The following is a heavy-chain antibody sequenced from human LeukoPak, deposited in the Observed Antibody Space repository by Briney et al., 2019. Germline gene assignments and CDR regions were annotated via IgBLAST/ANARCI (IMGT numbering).Heavy chain of an antibody. CDR3: AKMHCSSTSCYPTLDY. CDR1: GFAFSSQA. V-gene: IGHV3-23*01. CDR2: ISDSGSLT. J-gene: IGHJ4*02. D-gene: IGHD2-2*01. Sequence: GGSLRLSCVASGFAFSSQAMGWVRQAPGKGLEWVSVISDSGSLTYYADAVKGRFTISRDNSKNTLFLELNSLRAEDTAVYYCAKMHCSSTSCYPTLDYWGQGTLVTVSS.